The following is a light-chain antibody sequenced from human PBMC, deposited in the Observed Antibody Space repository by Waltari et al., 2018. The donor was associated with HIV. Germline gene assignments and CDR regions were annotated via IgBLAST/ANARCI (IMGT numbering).Light chain of an antibody. CDR1: SSDSGGFKS. CDR3: GSSKANVNIDV. J-gene: IGLJ2*01. CDR2: DVS. V-gene: IGLV2-14*03. Sequence: QSALTQPASVSGSPGQSVTISCTGTSSDSGGFKSVSWYQQCPGKAPKLIIYDVSNRLSGVFIRFCASKTGSTTALLISVLLHEYEDDYYCGSSKANVNIDVFGGGTKLTVL.